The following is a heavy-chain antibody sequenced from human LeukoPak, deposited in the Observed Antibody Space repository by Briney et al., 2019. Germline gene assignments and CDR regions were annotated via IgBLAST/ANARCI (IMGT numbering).Heavy chain of an antibody. CDR3: ARGSGWYVNPPNYYYYGMDV. D-gene: IGHD6-19*01. CDR1: GGSFSGYY. J-gene: IGHJ6*02. CDR2: INHSGST. Sequence: TSETLSLTCAVYGGSFSGYYWSWIRQPPGKGLEWIGEINHSGSTNYNPSLKSRVTISVDTSKNQFSLKLSSVTAADTAVYYCARGSGWYVNPPNYYYYGMDVWGQGTTVTVSS. V-gene: IGHV4-34*01.